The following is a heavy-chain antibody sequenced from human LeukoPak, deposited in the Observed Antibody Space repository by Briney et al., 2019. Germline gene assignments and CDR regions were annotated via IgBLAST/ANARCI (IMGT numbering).Heavy chain of an antibody. CDR2: ISYDGSNK. D-gene: IGHD3-10*01. V-gene: IGHV3-30*18. CDR3: AKVYTSYYYGSGANSYFDY. Sequence: GGSLRLSCAASGFTFSSYGMHWVRQAPGKGLEWVAVISYDGSNKYYADSVKGRFTISRDNSKNTLYLQMNSLRAEDTAVYYCAKVYTSYYYGSGANSYFDYWGQGTLVTVSS. CDR1: GFTFSSYG. J-gene: IGHJ4*02.